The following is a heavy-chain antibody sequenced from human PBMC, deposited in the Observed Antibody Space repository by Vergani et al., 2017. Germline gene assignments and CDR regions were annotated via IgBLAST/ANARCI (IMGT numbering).Heavy chain of an antibody. CDR2: INPSGGST. CDR1: AYTFTSYY. D-gene: IGHD2-2*02. V-gene: IGHV1-46*01. Sequence: QVQLVQSGAEVKKPGASVKVSCQASAYTFTSYYIHWVRQAPGQGLEWMGIINPSGGSTNYAQKFQGRVTMTRDTSTSTVFMELSSLTSEDTAVYYCARGCGSTSCYKIGEEWFDPWGQGTLVTVSS. CDR3: ARGCGSTSCYKIGEEWFDP. J-gene: IGHJ5*02.